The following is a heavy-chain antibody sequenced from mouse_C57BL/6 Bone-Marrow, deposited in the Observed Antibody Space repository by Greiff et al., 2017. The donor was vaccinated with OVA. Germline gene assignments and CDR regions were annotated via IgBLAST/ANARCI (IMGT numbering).Heavy chain of an antibody. J-gene: IGHJ3*01. V-gene: IGHV5-12*01. Sequence: EVKVVESGGGLVQPGGSLKLSCAASGFTFSDYYMYWVRQTPEKRLEWVAYISNGGGSTYYPDTVKGRFTISRDNAKNTLYLQMSRLKSEDTAMYYCARLMATGGFAYWGQGTLVTDSA. CDR1: GFTFSDYY. CDR2: ISNGGGST. D-gene: IGHD1-1*02. CDR3: ARLMATGGFAY.